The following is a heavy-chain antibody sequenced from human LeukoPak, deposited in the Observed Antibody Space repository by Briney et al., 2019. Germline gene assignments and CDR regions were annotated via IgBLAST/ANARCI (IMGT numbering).Heavy chain of an antibody. V-gene: IGHV3-21*01. Sequence: GGSLRLSCAASGFTFSSYSMNWVRQAPGKGLEWVSSIPSSSSYIHYADSVKGRFTISRDNAKNSLYLQMNSLRAEDTAVYYCARVLLGGSGSYLDAFDIWGQGTMVTVSS. J-gene: IGHJ3*02. CDR3: ARVLLGGSGSYLDAFDI. CDR2: IPSSSSYI. D-gene: IGHD3-10*01. CDR1: GFTFSSYS.